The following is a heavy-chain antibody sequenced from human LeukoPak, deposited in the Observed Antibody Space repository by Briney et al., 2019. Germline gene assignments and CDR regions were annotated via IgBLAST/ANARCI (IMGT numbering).Heavy chain of an antibody. V-gene: IGHV3-7*01. Sequence: GGSLRLSCAAFGFTFSSYWMSWVRQAPGKGLEWVANIKQDGSEKYYVDSVKGRFTISRDNAKNSLYLQMNSLRAEDTAVYYCARKGYCSGGSCYDPFGYWGQGTLVTVSS. CDR2: IKQDGSEK. D-gene: IGHD2-15*01. CDR1: GFTFSSYW. J-gene: IGHJ4*02. CDR3: ARKGYCSGGSCYDPFGY.